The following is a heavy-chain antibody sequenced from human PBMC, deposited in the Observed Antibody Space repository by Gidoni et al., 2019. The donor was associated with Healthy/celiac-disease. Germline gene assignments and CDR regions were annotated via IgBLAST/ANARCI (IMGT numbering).Heavy chain of an antibody. J-gene: IGHJ6*02. V-gene: IGHV1-69*01. CDR3: ARETEYQLLSHYYYYGMDV. Sequence: QVQLVQSGAEVKKPGFSVKVSCKASGGTFSSYAISWVRQAPGQGLEWMGGIIPIFGTANYAQKFQGRVTITADESTSTAYMELSSLRSEDTAVYYCARETEYQLLSHYYYYGMDVWGQGTTVTVSS. CDR2: IIPIFGTA. D-gene: IGHD2-2*01. CDR1: GGTFSSYA.